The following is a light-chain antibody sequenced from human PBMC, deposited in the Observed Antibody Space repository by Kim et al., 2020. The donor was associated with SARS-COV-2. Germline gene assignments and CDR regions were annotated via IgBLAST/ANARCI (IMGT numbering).Light chain of an antibody. CDR2: AAS. J-gene: IGKJ2*01. V-gene: IGKV1-12*01. CDR3: HQADTSPFT. CDR1: QGVTPF. Sequence: SALVGDRATIPGRGVQGVTPFLAWYQQRPGKAPKPLILAASSLHSGVPSRFSGSGSGTHFTLTIGSLQPGDFGTYYCHQADTSPFTFGQGTKLEI.